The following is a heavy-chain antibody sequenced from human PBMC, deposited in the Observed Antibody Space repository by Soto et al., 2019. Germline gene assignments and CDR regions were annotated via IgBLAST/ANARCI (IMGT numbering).Heavy chain of an antibody. D-gene: IGHD3-3*01. J-gene: IGHJ3*02. CDR2: ISAYNGNT. CDR3: ARFEITIFGGLDAFDS. Sequence: GASVKVSCKASGYTFTSYGISWVRQAPGQGLEWMGWISAYNGNTNYAQKLQGRVTMTTDTSTSTAYMELRSLRSDDTAVYYCARFEITIFGGLDAFDSRAQRTMVTGSS. CDR1: GYTFTSYG. V-gene: IGHV1-18*01.